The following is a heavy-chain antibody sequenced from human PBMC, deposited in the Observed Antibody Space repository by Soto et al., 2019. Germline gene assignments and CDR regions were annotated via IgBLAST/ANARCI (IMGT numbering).Heavy chain of an antibody. CDR1: GFTFSSYA. J-gene: IGHJ4*02. D-gene: IGHD6-19*01. CDR2: IDHSGGTT. CDR3: GKLYGSGWPNYFDY. Sequence: GSLRLSCAASGFTFSSYAMSWVRQAPGKGLEWVSVIDHSGGTTYYADSVKGRFTISRDNSKNRLYLQMNSLRAEDTAVNFCGKLYGSGWPNYFDYWGQGNLVTVSS. V-gene: IGHV3-23*01.